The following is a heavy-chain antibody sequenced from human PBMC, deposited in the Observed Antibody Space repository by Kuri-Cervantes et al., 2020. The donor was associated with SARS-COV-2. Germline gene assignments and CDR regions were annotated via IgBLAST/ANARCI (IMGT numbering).Heavy chain of an antibody. V-gene: IGHV3-48*04. CDR1: GFTFSSYS. Sequence: GGSLRLSCAASGFTFSSYSMNWVRQAPGKGLEWVSYISSSSSTIYYADSVKGRFTISRDNAKKSLYLQMNSVRAEDTAVYYCARVGVSVYFQHWGQGTLVTVSS. CDR2: ISSSSSTI. CDR3: ARVGVSVYFQH. J-gene: IGHJ1*01. D-gene: IGHD3-16*01.